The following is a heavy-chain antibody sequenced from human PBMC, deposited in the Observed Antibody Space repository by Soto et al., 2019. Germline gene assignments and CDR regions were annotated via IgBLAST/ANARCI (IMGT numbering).Heavy chain of an antibody. CDR1: GYTFTSYG. CDR3: ARDFVAGDYYYGMDV. D-gene: IGHD6-6*01. Sequence: ASVKVSCKASGYTFTSYGISWVRQAPGQGLEWMGWISAYNGNTNYAQKLQGRVTMTTDTSTSTAYMELRSLRSDDTAVYYCARDFVAGDYYYGMDVWGQGTMVTVSS. V-gene: IGHV1-18*01. CDR2: ISAYNGNT. J-gene: IGHJ6*02.